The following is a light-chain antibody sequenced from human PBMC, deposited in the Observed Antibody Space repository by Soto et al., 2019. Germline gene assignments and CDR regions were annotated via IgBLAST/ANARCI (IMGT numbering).Light chain of an antibody. J-gene: IGLJ1*01. V-gene: IGLV1-44*01. CDR2: SNN. Sequence: QSVLTQPPSASGTPGQRVTISCSGSSSNIGSNTVNWYQQLPGTAPKLLIYSNNQRPSGVPDRFSGSKSDTSASLAISGLQSEDEADYYCAAWDDSLRGYVFGTGTKLTVL. CDR1: SSNIGSNT. CDR3: AAWDDSLRGYV.